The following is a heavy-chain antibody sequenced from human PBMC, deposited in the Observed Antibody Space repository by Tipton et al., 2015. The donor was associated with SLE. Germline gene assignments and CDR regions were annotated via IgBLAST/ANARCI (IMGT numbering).Heavy chain of an antibody. CDR1: GGSISNYY. Sequence: TLSLTCTVSGGSISNYYWSWIRQPPGKGLEWIANIYYSGRTHYNPSLNSRVAISVDTTNNKFSLRLSSVTAADTAIYYCARCPVGDFWSGNGFDPWGQGTLVTVSS. V-gene: IGHV4-59*12. J-gene: IGHJ5*02. CDR3: ARCPVGDFWSGNGFDP. D-gene: IGHD3-3*01. CDR2: IYYSGRT.